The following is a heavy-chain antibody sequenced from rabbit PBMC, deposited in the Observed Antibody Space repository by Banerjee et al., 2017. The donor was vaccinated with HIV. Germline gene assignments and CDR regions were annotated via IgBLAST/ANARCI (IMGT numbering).Heavy chain of an antibody. J-gene: IGHJ3*01. CDR2: IDRGAST. Sequence: QEQLVESGGGLVQPGGSLKLSCKASGFDISTYNMQWVRQAPGKGLEWIGFIDRGASTWYASWAKGRFTISKTSSTTVTLQMTSLTAADTATYFCARDRSGWGFSYTRLDLWGQGTLVTVS. CDR3: ARDRSGWGFSYTRLDL. D-gene: IGHD4-1*01. V-gene: IGHV1S39*01. CDR1: GFDISTYNM.